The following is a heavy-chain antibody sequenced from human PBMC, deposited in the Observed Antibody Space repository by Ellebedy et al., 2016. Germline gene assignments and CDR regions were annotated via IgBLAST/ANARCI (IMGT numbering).Heavy chain of an antibody. CDR2: INPNSGGT. J-gene: IGHJ3*02. CDR1: GYTFAVFY. D-gene: IGHD3-3*01. CDR3: ARGGFDFWGGAILALDI. V-gene: IGHV1-2*02. Sequence: ASVKVSXKASGYTFAVFYIHWVRQAPGQGLEWMGWINPNSGGTNYAQKFQGRVTMTRDTSISTAYMELRRLRYDDTAVYYCARGGFDFWGGAILALDIWGQGTMVTVSS.